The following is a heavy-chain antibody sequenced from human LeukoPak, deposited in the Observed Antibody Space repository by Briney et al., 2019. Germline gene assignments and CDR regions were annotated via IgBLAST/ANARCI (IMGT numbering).Heavy chain of an antibody. CDR2: ISWNSGSI. CDR1: GFTFDDYA. D-gene: IGHD2-2*01. V-gene: IGHV3-9*01. CDR3: APEPYQLLTDDAFDI. J-gene: IGHJ3*02. Sequence: GGSLRLSCAAYGFTFDDYAMHWVRQAAGKGLEWVSGISWNSGSIGYGGSVKGGCTISTDNNKNSLYLQMNSLRAEDTAVYDCAPEPYQLLTDDAFDIWGQGTMVTVSS.